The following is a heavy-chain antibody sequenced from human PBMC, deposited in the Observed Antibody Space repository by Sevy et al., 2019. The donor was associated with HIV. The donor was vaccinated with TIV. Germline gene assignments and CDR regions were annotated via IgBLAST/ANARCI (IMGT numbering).Heavy chain of an antibody. CDR3: AKEGGGYYYDSSGLFDY. J-gene: IGHJ4*02. CDR1: GFTFSSYA. CDR2: ISGSGYLT. Sequence: GGSLRLSCAASGFTFSSYAMSWVRQAPGKGLEWVSAISGSGYLTYYTDSVKGRFTISRDNSKNTLYLQMNRLRAEDTAVYYCAKEGGGYYYDSSGLFDYWGQGTLVTVSS. D-gene: IGHD3-22*01. V-gene: IGHV3-23*01.